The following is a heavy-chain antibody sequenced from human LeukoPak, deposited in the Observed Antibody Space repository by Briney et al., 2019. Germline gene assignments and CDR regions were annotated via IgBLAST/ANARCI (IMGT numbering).Heavy chain of an antibody. CDR3: ARGGYSYEARYYFDY. CDR1: GGSISNYY. Sequence: KPSETLSLTCTVPGGSISNYYWSWIRQPPGKGLEWIGYIYYSGSTNYNPSLKSRVTISVDTSKNQFSLKLSSVTAADTAVYYCARGGYSYEARYYFDYWGQGTLVTVSS. V-gene: IGHV4-59*01. D-gene: IGHD5-18*01. CDR2: IYYSGST. J-gene: IGHJ4*02.